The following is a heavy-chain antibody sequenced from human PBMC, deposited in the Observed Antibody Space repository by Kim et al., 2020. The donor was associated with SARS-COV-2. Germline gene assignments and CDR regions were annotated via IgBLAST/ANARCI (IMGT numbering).Heavy chain of an antibody. Sequence: GGSLRLSCAASGFTFSSYWMSWVRQAPGKGLEWVANIKQDGSEKYYVDSVKGRFTISRDNAKNSLYLQMNSLRAEDTAVYYCARDLWAAAAYGPYGYWGQGTLVTVSS. D-gene: IGHD6-13*01. CDR1: GFTFSSYW. CDR2: IKQDGSEK. V-gene: IGHV3-7*01. J-gene: IGHJ4*02. CDR3: ARDLWAAAAYGPYGY.